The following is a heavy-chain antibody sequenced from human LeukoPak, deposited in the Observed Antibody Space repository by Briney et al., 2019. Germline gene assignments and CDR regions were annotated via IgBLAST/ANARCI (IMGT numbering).Heavy chain of an antibody. D-gene: IGHD3-3*01. CDR3: ARDPLYYDFWSGYYPFDY. J-gene: IGHJ4*02. CDR1: GFTFSDYY. V-gene: IGHV3-11*04. Sequence: GGSLRLSCAASGFTFSDYYMSWIRQAPGKGLEWVSYISSSGSTIYYADSVKGRFTISRDNAKNSLYLQMNSLRAEDTAVYYCARDPLYYDFWSGYYPFDYWGQGTLVTVSS. CDR2: ISSSGSTI.